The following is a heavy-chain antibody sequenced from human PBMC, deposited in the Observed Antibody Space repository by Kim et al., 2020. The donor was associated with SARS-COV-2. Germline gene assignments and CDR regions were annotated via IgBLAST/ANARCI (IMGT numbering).Heavy chain of an antibody. CDR2: ISSSSSYI. J-gene: IGHJ4*02. Sequence: GGSLRLSCAASGFTFSSYSMNWVRQAPGKGLEWVSSISSSSSYIYYADSVKGRFTISRDNAKNSLYLQMNSLRAEDTAVYYCARVSGVRASYYFDYWGQGTLVTVSS. V-gene: IGHV3-21*01. CDR1: GFTFSSYS. D-gene: IGHD3-10*01. CDR3: ARVSGVRASYYFDY.